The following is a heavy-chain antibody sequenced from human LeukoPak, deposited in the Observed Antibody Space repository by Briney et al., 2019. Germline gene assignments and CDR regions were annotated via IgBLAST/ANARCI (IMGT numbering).Heavy chain of an antibody. Sequence: GGSLRLSCAASGFTFSSYAMCWVRQAPGKGPEWVATIGHTSGAWYADSAMGRFAISRDNSKSMLYLHMNSLSGEDTALYYCADFGSGSYIFNYWGQGSLVTVSS. CDR1: GFTFSSYA. D-gene: IGHD3-10*01. V-gene: IGHV3-23*01. CDR3: ADFGSGSYIFNY. J-gene: IGHJ4*02. CDR2: IGHTSGA.